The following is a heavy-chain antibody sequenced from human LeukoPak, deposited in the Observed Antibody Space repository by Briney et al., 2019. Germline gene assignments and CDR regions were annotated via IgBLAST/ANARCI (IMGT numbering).Heavy chain of an antibody. D-gene: IGHD6-19*01. CDR2: ISGSGGST. V-gene: IGHV3-23*01. CDR1: GFTFSSYA. Sequence: GGSLRLSCAASGFTFSSYAMSWVRQAPGKGLEWVSAISGSGGSTHYADSVKGRFTISRDNAKNSLYLQMNSLRAEDTAVYYCARGAGAYDAFGIWGQGTMVTVSS. J-gene: IGHJ3*02. CDR3: ARGAGAYDAFGI.